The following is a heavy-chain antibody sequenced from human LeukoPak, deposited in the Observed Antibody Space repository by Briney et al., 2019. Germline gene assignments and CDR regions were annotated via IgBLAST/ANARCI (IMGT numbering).Heavy chain of an antibody. CDR1: GGSFSGYY. CDR3: ARRLLGDSKKFDP. CDR2: INHSGST. D-gene: IGHD3-22*01. Sequence: SETLSLTCAVYGGSFSGYYWSWIRQPPGKGLEWIEEINHSGSTNYNPSLKSRVTISVDTSKNQFSLKLSSVTAADTAVYYCARRLLGDSKKFDPWGQGTLVTVSS. V-gene: IGHV4-34*01. J-gene: IGHJ5*02.